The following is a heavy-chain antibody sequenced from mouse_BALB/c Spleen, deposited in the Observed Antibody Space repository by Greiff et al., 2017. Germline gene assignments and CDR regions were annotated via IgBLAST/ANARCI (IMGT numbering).Heavy chain of an antibody. CDR1: GYTFTSYW. Sequence: QVHVKQPGAELVKPGASVKLSCKASGYTFTSYWMHWVKQRPGQGLEWIGEINPSNGRTNYNEKFKSKATLTVDKSSSTAYMQLSSLTSEDSAVYYCARELGRRDYWGQGTSVTVSS. V-gene: IGHV1S81*02. D-gene: IGHD4-1*01. J-gene: IGHJ4*01. CDR2: INPSNGRT. CDR3: ARELGRRDY.